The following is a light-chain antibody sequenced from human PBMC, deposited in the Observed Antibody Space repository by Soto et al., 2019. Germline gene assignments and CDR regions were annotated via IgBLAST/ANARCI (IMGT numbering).Light chain of an antibody. Sequence: DIQMTQSPSTLSASVGDRVTITCRASQSISSWLAWYQQKPGKAPKLLIYDATSLESGVPSRFSGSGSGTEFTLSISSLQPDDFAPYYCQQYNSYSRPTFGQGTKVEIK. CDR3: QQYNSYSRPT. J-gene: IGKJ1*01. V-gene: IGKV1-5*01. CDR2: DAT. CDR1: QSISSW.